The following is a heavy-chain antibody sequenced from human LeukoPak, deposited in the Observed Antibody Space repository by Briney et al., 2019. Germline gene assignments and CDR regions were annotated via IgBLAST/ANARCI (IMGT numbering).Heavy chain of an antibody. CDR1: GFTFSSYA. V-gene: IGHV3-23*01. J-gene: IGHJ6*02. D-gene: IGHD3-3*01. CDR3: AKVPPYDFWSGYSFEYYYYGMDV. CDR2: ISGSGGST. Sequence: GGSLRLSCAASGFTFSSYAMSWVRQAPGKGLEWVSAISGSGGSTYYADSVKGRFTISRDNSKNTLYLQMNNLRAEDTAVYYCAKVPPYDFWSGYSFEYYYYGMDVWGQGTTVTVSS.